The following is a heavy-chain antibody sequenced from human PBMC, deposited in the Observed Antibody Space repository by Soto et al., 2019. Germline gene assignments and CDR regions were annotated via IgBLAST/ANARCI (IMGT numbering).Heavy chain of an antibody. D-gene: IGHD3-10*01. CDR1: GYTVTSYA. J-gene: IGHJ4*02. CDR2: ITAGNGNT. V-gene: IGHV1-3*01. CDR3: VSGKAYYGSWSLPWRY. Sequence: SVKASCKASGYTVTSYAMPWVRHAPAQRLECMGWITAGNGNTKYSQKLQGRVTITRDTSASTAYMELSSLRSEDTAVYSCVSGKAYYGSWSLPWRYWAQGTLVTVSS.